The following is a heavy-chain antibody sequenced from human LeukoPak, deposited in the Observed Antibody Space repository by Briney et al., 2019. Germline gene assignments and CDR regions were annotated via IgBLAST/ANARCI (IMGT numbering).Heavy chain of an antibody. V-gene: IGHV3-23*01. D-gene: IGHD6-19*01. CDR1: GFTFSSYA. CDR3: AKDPNSSGWHERLIDS. J-gene: IGHJ4*02. Sequence: GGSLRLSCAASGFTFSSYAMSWVRQAPGKGLEWVSAISGSGGSTYYADSVKGRFTISRDNSKNTLYLQMNSLRAEDTAVYYCAKDPNSSGWHERLIDSWGQGTLVTVSS. CDR2: ISGSGGST.